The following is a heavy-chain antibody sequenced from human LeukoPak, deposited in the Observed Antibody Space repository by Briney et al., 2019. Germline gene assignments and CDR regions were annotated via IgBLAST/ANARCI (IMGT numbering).Heavy chain of an antibody. Sequence: GASVKVSCKASGYTFTSYGISWVRQAPGQGLEWMGWISAYNGNTNYAQKFQGRVTITTDESTSTAYMELSSLRSEDTAMYYCARSLIYEGYYYYYMDVWGKGTTVTVSS. CDR3: ARSLIYEGYYYYYMDV. V-gene: IGHV1-18*01. J-gene: IGHJ6*03. CDR2: ISAYNGNT. CDR1: GYTFTSYG. D-gene: IGHD5/OR15-5a*01.